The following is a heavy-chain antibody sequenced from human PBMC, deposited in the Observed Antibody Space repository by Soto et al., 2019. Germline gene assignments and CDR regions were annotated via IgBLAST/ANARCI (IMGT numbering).Heavy chain of an antibody. J-gene: IGHJ4*02. Sequence: QVQLVESGGGVVQPGRSLRLSCAASGFTFSSYAMHWVRQAPGKGLEWVAVISYDGSNKYYADSVKGRFTISRDNSKNTLYLQMNGLRAEDTAVYYCARGFDYWGQGTLVTVSS. CDR2: ISYDGSNK. V-gene: IGHV3-30-3*01. CDR3: ARGFDY. CDR1: GFTFSSYA.